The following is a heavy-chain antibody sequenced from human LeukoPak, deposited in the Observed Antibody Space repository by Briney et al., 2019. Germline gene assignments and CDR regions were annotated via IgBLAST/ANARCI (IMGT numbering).Heavy chain of an antibody. CDR3: ASLTTADAYDI. Sequence: PSETLSLTCTVSGGSISSYYWSWIRQPPGKGLEWIGYIYDSGSTNYNPSLKSRVTISVDTSKNHFSLKLSSVTAADTAVFYCASLTTADAYDIWGQGTMVTVSS. V-gene: IGHV4-59*01. CDR1: GGSISSYY. D-gene: IGHD3-22*01. J-gene: IGHJ3*02. CDR2: IYDSGST.